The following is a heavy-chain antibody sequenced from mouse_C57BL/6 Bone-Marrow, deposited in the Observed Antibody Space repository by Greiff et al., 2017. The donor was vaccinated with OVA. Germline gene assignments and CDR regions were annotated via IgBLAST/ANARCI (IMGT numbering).Heavy chain of an antibody. V-gene: IGHV1-55*01. CDR1: GYTFTSYW. J-gene: IGHJ1*03. CDR3: ARKLRRGYWSFYV. CDR2: IYPGSGST. D-gene: IGHD2-12*01. Sequence: QVQLKQPGAELVKPGASVKMSCKASGYTFTSYWITWVKPRPGQGLEWIGDIYPGSGSTNYNEKFKSKATLTVDTSSSPAYMQLSSLTSEDSSFSSFARKLRRGYWSFYVWGTGTTVTFSS.